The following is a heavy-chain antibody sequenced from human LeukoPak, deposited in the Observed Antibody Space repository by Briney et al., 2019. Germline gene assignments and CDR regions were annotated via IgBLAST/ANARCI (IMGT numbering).Heavy chain of an antibody. CDR2: ISGSGGGT. CDR3: AKDPDSSSWPIDDY. D-gene: IGHD6-13*01. J-gene: IGHJ4*02. V-gene: IGHV3-23*01. CDR1: GFTFSSYA. Sequence: PGGSLRLSCAASGFTFSSYAMSWVRQAPGKGLEWVSAISGSGGGTYYADSVKGRFTISRDNSKNTLYLQMNSLRAEDTAVYYCAKDPDSSSWPIDDYWGQGTLVTVSS.